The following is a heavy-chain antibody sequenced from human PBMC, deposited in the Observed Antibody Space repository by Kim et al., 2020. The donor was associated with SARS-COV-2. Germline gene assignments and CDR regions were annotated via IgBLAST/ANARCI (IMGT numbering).Heavy chain of an antibody. CDR2: VYHSGST. CDR3: ARDPRQVRTFSYFDH. J-gene: IGHJ4*02. V-gene: IGHV4-4*02. D-gene: IGHD1-7*01. Sequence: SETLSLTCVVSGDSITSTNWWTWVRQPPGRGLEWIGEVYHSGSTNYNPSLKNRVTISVDKPNNHFSLQLTYVTDADTAVYYCARDPRQVRTFSYFDHWGQGALVAVSS. CDR1: GDSITSTNW.